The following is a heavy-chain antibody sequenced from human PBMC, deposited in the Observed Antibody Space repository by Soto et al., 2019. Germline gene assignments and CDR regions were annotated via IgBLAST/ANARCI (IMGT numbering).Heavy chain of an antibody. Sequence: GPSVKVSCKASGGTFSSYAISWVRQAPGQGLEWMGGIIPIFGTANYAQKFQGRVTITADESTSTAYMELSSLRSEDTAVYYCARGAGIAADGNFDDWGQGTLVTVSS. CDR2: IIPIFGTA. V-gene: IGHV1-69*13. CDR1: GGTFSSYA. D-gene: IGHD6-13*01. CDR3: ARGAGIAADGNFDD. J-gene: IGHJ4*02.